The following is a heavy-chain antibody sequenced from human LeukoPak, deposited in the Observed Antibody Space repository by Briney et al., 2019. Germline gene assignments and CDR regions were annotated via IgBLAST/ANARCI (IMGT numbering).Heavy chain of an antibody. Sequence: GGSLRLSCAASGFAFSSHGMNWVRQAPGKGLEWVAVISYDGSDKFYADSVKGRFTISRDSSKNTLYLQMNSLRPEDTAVYYCARARPSMWIDYWGQGTLVTASS. V-gene: IGHV3-30*03. D-gene: IGHD5-12*01. J-gene: IGHJ4*02. CDR1: GFAFSSHG. CDR2: ISYDGSDK. CDR3: ARARPSMWIDY.